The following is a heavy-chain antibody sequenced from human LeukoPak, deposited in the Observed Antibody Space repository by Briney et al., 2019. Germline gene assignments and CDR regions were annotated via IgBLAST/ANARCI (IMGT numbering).Heavy chain of an antibody. CDR1: GFTFSSYA. CDR3: ARGGYSNYFSPAVY. CDR2: ISGSGGST. V-gene: IGHV3-23*01. D-gene: IGHD4-11*01. J-gene: IGHJ4*02. Sequence: GGSLRLSCAAPGFTFSSYAMSWVRQAPGKGLEWVSAISGSGGSTYYADSVKGRFTISRDNSKNTLYLQMNSLRAEDTAVYYCARGGYSNYFSPAVYWGQGTLVTVSS.